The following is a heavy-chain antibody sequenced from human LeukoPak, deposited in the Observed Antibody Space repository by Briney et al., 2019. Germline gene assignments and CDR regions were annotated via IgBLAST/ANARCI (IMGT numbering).Heavy chain of an antibody. CDR2: IYYSGST. D-gene: IGHD3-22*01. V-gene: IGHV4-39*07. Sequence: GSLRLSCAASGFSFSNYAMSWVRQPPGKGLEWIGSIYYSGSTYYNPSLKSRVTISVDTSKNQFSLKLSSVTAADTAVYYCASGYYYDSSGYYRLFDYWGQGTLVTVSS. CDR3: ASGYYYDSSGYYRLFDY. J-gene: IGHJ4*02. CDR1: GFSFSNYA.